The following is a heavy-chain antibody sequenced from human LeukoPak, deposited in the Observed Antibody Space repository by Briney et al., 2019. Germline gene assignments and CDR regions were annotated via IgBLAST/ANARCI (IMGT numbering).Heavy chain of an antibody. D-gene: IGHD6-13*01. CDR3: AGIRIAAAGTEGYFDY. V-gene: IGHV4-34*01. CDR2: INHSGST. Sequence: PSETLSLTCAVYGGSFSGYYWSWIRQPPGKGLEWIGEINHSGSTNYNPSLKSRVTISVDTSKNQFSLKLSSVTAADTAVYYCAGIRIAAAGTEGYFDYWGQGTPVTVSS. CDR1: GGSFSGYY. J-gene: IGHJ4*02.